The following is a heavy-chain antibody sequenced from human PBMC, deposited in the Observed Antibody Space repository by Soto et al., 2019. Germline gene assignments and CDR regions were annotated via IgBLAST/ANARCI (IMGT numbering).Heavy chain of an antibody. Sequence: GGSLRLSCAASGFTFSSYAMHWVRQAPGKGLEWVAVISYDGSNKYYADSVKGRFTISRDNSKNTLYLQMNSLRAEDTAVYYCARDQARWSSSSFDYWGQGTLVTVSS. CDR2: ISYDGSNK. J-gene: IGHJ4*02. CDR1: GFTFSSYA. V-gene: IGHV3-30-3*01. D-gene: IGHD6-6*01. CDR3: ARDQARWSSSSFDY.